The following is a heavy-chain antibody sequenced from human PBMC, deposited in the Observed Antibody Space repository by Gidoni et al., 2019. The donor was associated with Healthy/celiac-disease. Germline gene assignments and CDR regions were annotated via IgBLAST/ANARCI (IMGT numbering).Heavy chain of an antibody. D-gene: IGHD2-21*01. Sequence: EVQVVASGGGLVQPGRSLRLSCTASGFTFGDYAMSWFRQAPGKGLEWVSFIRSKTYGETTEYAASVKGRFTISRDDSKSIAYLQMNSLETEDTAVYYCTGADDIWRYYFDYWGQGTLVTVSS. CDR1: GFTFGDYA. V-gene: IGHV3-49*03. J-gene: IGHJ4*02. CDR2: IRSKTYGETT. CDR3: TGADDIWRYYFDY.